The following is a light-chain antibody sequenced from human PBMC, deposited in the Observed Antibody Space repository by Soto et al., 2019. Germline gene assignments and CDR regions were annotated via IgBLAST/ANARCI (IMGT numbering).Light chain of an antibody. Sequence: DIQMTQSPSTLSASVGDRVAITCRASQSVSGWLAWYQQKPGNAPKLLIYAASSLQTGVPSRFSGSGSGTDFTLTISSLQREDFATYYCQQAYGAPPTFGQGTKVEIK. V-gene: IGKV1-39*01. CDR3: QQAYGAPPT. CDR2: AAS. J-gene: IGKJ1*01. CDR1: QSVSGW.